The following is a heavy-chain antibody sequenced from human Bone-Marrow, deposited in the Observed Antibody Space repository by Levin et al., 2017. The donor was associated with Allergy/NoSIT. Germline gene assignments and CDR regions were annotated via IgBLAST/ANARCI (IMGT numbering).Heavy chain of an antibody. CDR2: IKSKTDGGTT. D-gene: IGHD2-15*01. J-gene: IGHJ4*02. Sequence: GESLKISCAASGFTFSNAWMSWVRQAPGKGLEWVGRIKSKTDGGTTDYAAPVKGRFTISRDDSKNTLYLQMNSLKTEDTAVYYCTTYADIVVVVAATGYYFDYWGQGTLVTVSS. CDR3: TTYADIVVVVAATGYYFDY. V-gene: IGHV3-15*01. CDR1: GFTFSNAW.